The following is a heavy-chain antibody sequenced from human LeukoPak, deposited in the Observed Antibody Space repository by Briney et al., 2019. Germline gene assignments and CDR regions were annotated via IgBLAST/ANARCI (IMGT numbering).Heavy chain of an antibody. J-gene: IGHJ4*02. Sequence: GESLKISCKGSGYSFTSYWIGWVRQMPGKGLEWIGIIYPGDSDTRYSPSFQGQVTISADKSISTAYLQWSSLKASDTAMYYCARRSVVVTAPFDYWGQGTLVTVSS. CDR1: GYSFTSYW. V-gene: IGHV5-51*01. D-gene: IGHD2-21*02. CDR3: ARRSVVVTAPFDY. CDR2: IYPGDSDT.